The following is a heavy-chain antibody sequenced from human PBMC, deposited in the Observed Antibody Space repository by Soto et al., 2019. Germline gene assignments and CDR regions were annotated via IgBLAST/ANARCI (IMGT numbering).Heavy chain of an antibody. Sequence: GASVKVSCKASGGTFYTYTFSWVRQAPGQGLEWMGSITPIHPTTNYAEKFQGRLTVTADGSTNTAYMELNSLTSDDTAVYYCARIPRYSFPTSDDLDSWGQGTLVTVSS. CDR3: ARIPRYSFPTSDDLDS. CDR2: ITPIHPTT. CDR1: GGTFYTYT. D-gene: IGHD5-18*01. V-gene: IGHV1-69*08. J-gene: IGHJ4*02.